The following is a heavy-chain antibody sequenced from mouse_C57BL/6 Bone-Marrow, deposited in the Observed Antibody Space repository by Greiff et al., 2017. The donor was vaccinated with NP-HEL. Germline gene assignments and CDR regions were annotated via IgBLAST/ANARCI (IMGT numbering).Heavy chain of an antibody. CDR1: GYTFTSYG. V-gene: IGHV1-81*01. CDR2: IYPRSGNT. CDR3: ARGEYYGRGWFAY. Sequence: QVHVKQSGAELVRPGASVKLSCKASGYTFTSYGMRWVKQRPGQGLEWIGEIYPRSGNTYYNEKFKGKATLTADKSSSTAYMELSSLTSEDAAVYYCARGEYYGRGWFAYWGQGTLVTVSA. J-gene: IGHJ3*01. D-gene: IGHD1-1*01.